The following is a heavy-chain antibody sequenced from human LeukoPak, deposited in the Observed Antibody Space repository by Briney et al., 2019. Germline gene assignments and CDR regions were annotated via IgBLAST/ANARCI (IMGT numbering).Heavy chain of an antibody. D-gene: IGHD3-10*01. J-gene: IGHJ6*02. V-gene: IGHV1-18*01. CDR3: ARDLEVRGVTPNVYGMDV. CDR2: ISAYNGNT. Sequence: ASVKVSCKASGYTFTSYGISWVRQAPGQGLEWVGWISAYNGNTNYAQKLQGRVTITTATANSTAYMELRRLRSDDTAVYYCARDLEVRGVTPNVYGMDVWGQGTTVTVSS. CDR1: GYTFTSYG.